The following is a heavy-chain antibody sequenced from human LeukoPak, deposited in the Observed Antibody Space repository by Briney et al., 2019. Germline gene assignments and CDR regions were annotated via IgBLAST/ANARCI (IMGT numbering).Heavy chain of an antibody. CDR1: GFTFSSYG. CDR3: ATPERGVAPYYQVKDV. CDR2: IWYDGSNK. J-gene: IGHJ6*02. Sequence: GGSLRLSCAASGFTFSSYGMHWVRQAPGKGLEWVAVIWYDGSNKYYADSVKGRFTISRDNSKNTLYLQMNSLRAEDTAVYYWATPERGVAPYYQVKDVGAQGTTVTVPS. V-gene: IGHV3-33*01. D-gene: IGHD1-26*01.